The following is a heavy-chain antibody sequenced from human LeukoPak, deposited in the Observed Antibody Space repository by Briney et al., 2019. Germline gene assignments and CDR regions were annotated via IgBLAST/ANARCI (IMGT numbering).Heavy chain of an antibody. D-gene: IGHD6-13*01. V-gene: IGHV1-46*01. CDR1: GGTFSSYA. Sequence: ASVKVSCKASGGTFSSYAISWVRQAPGQGLEWMGIINPSGGSTSYAQKFQGRVTMTRDTSTSTVYMELSSLRSEDTAVYYCARVWQQQLSNRPYYYYGMDVWGQGTTVTVSS. CDR2: INPSGGST. CDR3: ARVWQQQLSNRPYYYYGMDV. J-gene: IGHJ6*02.